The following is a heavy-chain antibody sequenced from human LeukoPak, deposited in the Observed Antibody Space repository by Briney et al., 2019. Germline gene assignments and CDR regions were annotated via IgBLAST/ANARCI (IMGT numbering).Heavy chain of an antibody. V-gene: IGHV3-13*01. D-gene: IGHD2/OR15-2a*01. Sequence: GGSLRLSCATSGFTFRNYDMHWVRQASGKGLEWVSAIDTAGDRSYPVSVKGRFTISRENAKSSLYLQMNNLRAGDTAVYYCARGGSLYDASFYYYLDVWGKGTRVTVSS. CDR2: IDTAGDR. CDR1: GFTFRNYD. J-gene: IGHJ6*03. CDR3: ARGGSLYDASFYYYLDV.